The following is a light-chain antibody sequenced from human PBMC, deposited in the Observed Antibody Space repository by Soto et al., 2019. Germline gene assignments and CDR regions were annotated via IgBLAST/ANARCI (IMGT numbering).Light chain of an antibody. V-gene: IGKV1-39*01. CDR2: EAS. CDR1: QDITNY. CDR3: QQSYSPPIT. Sequence: DIQMTQSPSSLSASVGDRVNITCQASQDITNYLNWFQQKPGKAPKVLISEASFLQTGVPSRFSGSQSGTDFTLTISSLQPEDFATYYCQQSYSPPITFGQGTRLEIK. J-gene: IGKJ5*01.